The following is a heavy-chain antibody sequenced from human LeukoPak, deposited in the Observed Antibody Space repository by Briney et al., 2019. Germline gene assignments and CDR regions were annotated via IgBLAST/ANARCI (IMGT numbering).Heavy chain of an antibody. CDR3: AREKPTVVTYYFDY. V-gene: IGHV3-30-3*01. Sequence: GGSLRLSCAASGFTFSTYAMHWVRQAPGKGLEWVAFISYDGSNKYYADSVKGRFTISRDNSKNTLYLQMNSLRAEDTAVYYCAREKPTVVTYYFDYWGQGTLVTVSS. J-gene: IGHJ4*02. D-gene: IGHD3-16*02. CDR1: GFTFSTYA. CDR2: ISYDGSNK.